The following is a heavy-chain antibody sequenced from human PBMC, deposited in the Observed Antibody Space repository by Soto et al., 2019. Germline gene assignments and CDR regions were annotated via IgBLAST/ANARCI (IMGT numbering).Heavy chain of an antibody. CDR3: AKAAPGPEFDY. D-gene: IGHD6-13*01. V-gene: IGHV3-23*01. CDR1: GFTFSGYF. CDR2: ITGSGGSS. Sequence: EVQLLESGGGLVQPGGSLRLSCAASGFTFSGYFMSWVRQAPGKGLEWVSTITGSGGSSYYPDSVKGRFTISRDNSKNTLYLQMNSLRAEDTAVYYCAKAAPGPEFDYWGQGILVTVSS. J-gene: IGHJ4*02.